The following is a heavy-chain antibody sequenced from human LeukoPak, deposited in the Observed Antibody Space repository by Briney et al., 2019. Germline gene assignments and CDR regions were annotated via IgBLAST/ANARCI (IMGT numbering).Heavy chain of an antibody. D-gene: IGHD2-8*01. CDR3: ARDGSRYCTNGVCYKGAFDI. Sequence: SETLSLTCVVSSGSVSSGSFYWSWIRQPPGKGLEWLGYIHQTGSSSYNPSLNSRVTMSVDRSKNQFSLKLISVTAADTAVYYCARDGSRYCTNGVCYKGAFDIWGNGTMVTVSS. J-gene: IGHJ3*02. CDR2: IHQTGSS. CDR1: SGSVSSGSFY. V-gene: IGHV4-30-2*01.